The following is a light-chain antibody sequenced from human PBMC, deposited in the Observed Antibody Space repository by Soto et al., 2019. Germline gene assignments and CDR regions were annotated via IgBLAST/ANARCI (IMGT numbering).Light chain of an antibody. V-gene: IGKV1-5*03. CDR2: KAS. J-gene: IGKJ2*01. Sequence: DIQMTQSPSTLSASVGDRVTITCRASQSLSSWLAWYKQKPGKAPNLLIYKASSLESGVPSRFSGSGSGTEFTLTISSLQPDDFATYYCQQYNSFPYTFGQGTKLEIK. CDR3: QQYNSFPYT. CDR1: QSLSSW.